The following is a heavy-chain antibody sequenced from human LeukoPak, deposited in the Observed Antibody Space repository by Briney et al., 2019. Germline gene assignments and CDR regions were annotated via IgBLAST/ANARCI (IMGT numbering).Heavy chain of an antibody. V-gene: IGHV5-10-1*01. CDR1: GYSFTSYW. CDR2: IDPSDSYT. Sequence: KVGESLKISCRGSGYSFTSYWISWVRQMPGKGLEWMGRIDPSDSYTNYSPSFQGHVTISADKSISTAYLQWSSLKASDTAMYYCARLCCGGVVAIDPWGQGTLVTVSS. J-gene: IGHJ5*02. D-gene: IGHD2-21*01. CDR3: ARLCCGGVVAIDP.